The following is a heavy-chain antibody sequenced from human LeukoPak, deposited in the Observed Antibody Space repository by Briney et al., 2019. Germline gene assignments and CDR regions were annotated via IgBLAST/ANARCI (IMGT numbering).Heavy chain of an antibody. CDR3: AKEPGSSSSEVDY. V-gene: IGHV3-23*01. Sequence: GGSLRLSCAASGFTFSSYAMSWVRQAPGKGLEWVSVISGSGGSTYYADSVKGRFSISRDSSKNTLYLQMNSLRPEDTAVYYCAKEPGSSSSEVDYWGQGTLVTVSS. CDR2: ISGSGGST. D-gene: IGHD6-6*01. CDR1: GFTFSSYA. J-gene: IGHJ4*02.